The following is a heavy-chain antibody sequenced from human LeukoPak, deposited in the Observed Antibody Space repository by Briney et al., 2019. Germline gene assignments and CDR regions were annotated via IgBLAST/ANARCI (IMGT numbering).Heavy chain of an antibody. J-gene: IGHJ4*02. CDR1: GFTFSSYG. CDR3: AKDSPKYYYDSSGSHGYFDC. CDR2: ISYDGSNK. D-gene: IGHD3-22*01. Sequence: AGGALRLSCAASGFTFSSYGMHWVPQAPGKGVEWEAVISYDGSNKYYADSVKGRFTISRDNPKNTLHLQMNSLRAEDTAVYYCAKDSPKYYYDSSGSHGYFDCWGQGTLVTVSS. V-gene: IGHV3-30*18.